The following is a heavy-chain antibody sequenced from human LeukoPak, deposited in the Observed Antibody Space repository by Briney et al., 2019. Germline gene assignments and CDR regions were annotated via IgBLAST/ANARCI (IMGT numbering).Heavy chain of an antibody. V-gene: IGHV1-69*04. D-gene: IGHD2-2*01. Sequence: GASVKVSCEASGGTFSSYAISWVRQAPGQGLEWMGRIIPILGIANYAQKFQGRVTITADKSTSTAYMELSSLRSEDTAVYYCARASSGYQLLPFDSWGQGTLVTVSS. CDR2: IIPILGIA. J-gene: IGHJ5*01. CDR1: GGTFSSYA. CDR3: ARASSGYQLLPFDS.